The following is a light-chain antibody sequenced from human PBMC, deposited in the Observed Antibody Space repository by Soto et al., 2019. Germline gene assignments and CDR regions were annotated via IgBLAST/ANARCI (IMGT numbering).Light chain of an antibody. CDR3: QQYNDWPPA. J-gene: IGKJ1*01. CDR1: QSVSSY. V-gene: IGKV3-15*01. Sequence: EIMLTQSPATLSLSPGERATLSCRASQSVSSYLAWYQQKPGQAPRLLIYDASTRATGIPARFSGSGSGTEFTLTISSLQSEDFAVFYCQQYNDWPPAFGQGTKVDIK. CDR2: DAS.